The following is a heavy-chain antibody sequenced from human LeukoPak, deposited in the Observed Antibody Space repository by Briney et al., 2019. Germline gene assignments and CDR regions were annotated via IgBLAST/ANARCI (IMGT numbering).Heavy chain of an antibody. CDR3: ARDYYDSGSYPFDY. CDR2: IYPSGST. Sequence: SETLSLTCSVSGGSISNYYWSWIRQPAGKGLEWIGRIYPSGSTNYNPSLKSRVTISIDTSKNQFSLKLSSVTAADTAVYYCARDYYDSGSYPFDYWGQGTLVTVSS. J-gene: IGHJ4*02. CDR1: GGSISNYY. D-gene: IGHD3-10*01. V-gene: IGHV4-4*07.